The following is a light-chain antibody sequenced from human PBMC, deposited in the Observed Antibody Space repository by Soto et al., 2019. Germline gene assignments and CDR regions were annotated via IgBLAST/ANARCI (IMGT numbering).Light chain of an antibody. CDR2: SNN. CDR1: SSNIGSNT. V-gene: IGLV1-44*01. CDR3: AAWDDSLNGPRYV. J-gene: IGLJ1*01. Sequence: LTQPPSASGTPGQRVTISCSGSSSNIGSNTVNWYQQLPGTAPKLLIYSNNQRPSGVPDRFSGSKSGTSASLAISGLQSEDEADYYCAAWDDSLNGPRYVFGTGTKVTVL.